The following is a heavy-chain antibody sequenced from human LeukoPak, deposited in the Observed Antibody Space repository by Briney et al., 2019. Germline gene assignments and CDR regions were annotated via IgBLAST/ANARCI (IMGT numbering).Heavy chain of an antibody. V-gene: IGHV1-69*13. CDR3: AREACSGGSCYYIFDY. D-gene: IGHD2-15*01. CDR2: IIPIFGTA. CDR1: VCTFSSYA. J-gene: IGHJ4*02. Sequence: VASVKVSCKASVCTFSSYAISWVRQAPGQGLEWMGGIIPIFGTANYAQKFQGRVTITADESTSTAYMELSRLRSEDTAVYYCAREACSGGSCYYIFDYWGQGTLVTVSS.